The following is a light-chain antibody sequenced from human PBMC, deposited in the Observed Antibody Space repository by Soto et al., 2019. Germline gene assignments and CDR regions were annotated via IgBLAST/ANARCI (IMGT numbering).Light chain of an antibody. CDR2: EVT. J-gene: IGLJ1*01. Sequence: QSALTQPASVSGSPVQSIAISCTGTRSDVGAYNYVSWYQQHPGKAPKLMISEVTNRPSGVSDRFSGSKSGNTASLTISGRQAEDEADYYCSSFTSRFTFVFGTGTKLTVL. CDR3: SSFTSRFTFV. CDR1: RSDVGAYNY. V-gene: IGLV2-14*01.